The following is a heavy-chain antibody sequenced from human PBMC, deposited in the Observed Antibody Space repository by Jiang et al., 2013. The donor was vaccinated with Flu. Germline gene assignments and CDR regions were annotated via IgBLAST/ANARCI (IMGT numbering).Heavy chain of an antibody. CDR1: GFTFSNFG. V-gene: IGHV3-30*18. J-gene: IGHJ3*02. D-gene: IGHD3-9*01. CDR3: AKGHILTGYFPQGHAFDI. Sequence: GVVQSGRSLRLSCAAPGFTFSNFGMHWVRQAPGKGLEWVAVISYDGDNKYNADSVKGRFTISRDNSKNTLYLQMNSLRAEDTAVYYCAKGHILTGYFPQGHAFDIWGQGTMVTVSS. CDR2: ISYDGDNK.